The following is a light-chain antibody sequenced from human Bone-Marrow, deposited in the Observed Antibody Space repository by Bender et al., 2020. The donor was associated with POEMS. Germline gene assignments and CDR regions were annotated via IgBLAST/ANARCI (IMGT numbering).Light chain of an antibody. CDR2: GNT. Sequence: QSVLTQAPSVSGAPGQRITISCTGTTSNIGTGYDVQWYQHFPGTAPKLLIYGNTHRPSGVPDRFSGSKSGTSASLAITGLQAEDEADYYCQSYDSSLSGSVFGGGTKLTVL. CDR3: QSYDSSLSGSV. CDR1: TSNIGTGYD. V-gene: IGLV1-40*01. J-gene: IGLJ3*02.